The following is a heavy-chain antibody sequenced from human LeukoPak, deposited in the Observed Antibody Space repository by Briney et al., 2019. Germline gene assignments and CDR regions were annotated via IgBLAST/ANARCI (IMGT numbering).Heavy chain of an antibody. Sequence: GGCLRLFCAASGFTLSSYWMSWVRQAPGKGLEWVANIKQDGSEKYYVDSVKGRFTISRDNAKNSLYLQMNSLRAEDTAVYYCARDYYYDSSGYYYEGSGVNYWGQGTLVTVSS. V-gene: IGHV3-7*01. D-gene: IGHD3-22*01. CDR3: ARDYYYDSSGYYYEGSGVNY. J-gene: IGHJ4*02. CDR1: GFTLSSYW. CDR2: IKQDGSEK.